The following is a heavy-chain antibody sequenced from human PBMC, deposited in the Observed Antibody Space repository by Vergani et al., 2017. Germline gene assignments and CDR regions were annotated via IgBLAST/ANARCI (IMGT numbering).Heavy chain of an antibody. Sequence: QVQLVESGGGVVQPGRSLRLSCAASGFTFSSYGMHWVRQAPGKGLEWVAVISYDGSNKYYADSVKVRFTISRDNSKNTLYLQMNSLRAEDTAVYYCAKEGIVGATHYFDYWGQGTLVTVSS. J-gene: IGHJ4*02. CDR1: GFTFSSYG. CDR3: AKEGIVGATHYFDY. CDR2: ISYDGSNK. D-gene: IGHD1-26*01. V-gene: IGHV3-30*18.